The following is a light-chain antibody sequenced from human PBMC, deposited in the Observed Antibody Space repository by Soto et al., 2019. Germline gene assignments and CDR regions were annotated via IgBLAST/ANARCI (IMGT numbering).Light chain of an antibody. CDR3: QQRSNWPPWT. J-gene: IGKJ1*01. CDR2: DAS. V-gene: IGKV3-11*01. CDR1: QSVTNS. Sequence: EIVLAQSPGTLSLSPGERATLSCRASQSVTNSFLAWYQQKPGQAPRLLIYDASNRATGIPARFSGSGSGTGFTLTISSLEPEDFAVYYCQQRSNWPPWTFGQGTKVDVK.